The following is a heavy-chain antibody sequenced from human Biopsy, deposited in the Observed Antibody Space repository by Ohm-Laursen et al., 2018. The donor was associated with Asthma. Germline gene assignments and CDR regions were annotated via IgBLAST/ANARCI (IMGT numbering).Heavy chain of an antibody. CDR2: ISFDGTNR. D-gene: IGHD1-26*01. Sequence: SLRLSCAASGFSFSNYGMHWVRQAPGKGLDWVAVISFDGTNRNYTDSVKGRFTISRDNSRNTLHLQMNSLRAEDTAVYYCAKDVFPGWELRRGPDYWGQGALVTVSS. CDR3: AKDVFPGWELRRGPDY. J-gene: IGHJ4*02. V-gene: IGHV3-30*18. CDR1: GFSFSNYG.